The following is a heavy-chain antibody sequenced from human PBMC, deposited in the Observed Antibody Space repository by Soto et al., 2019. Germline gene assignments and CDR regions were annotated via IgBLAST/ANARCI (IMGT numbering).Heavy chain of an antibody. Sequence: KPSETLSLTCTVSGGSISSGDYCWSWIRQPPGKGLEWIGYIYYSGSTYYNPSLKSRVTISVDTSKNQSSLKLSSVTAADTAVHYCASSYSSSSGGGGYFDYWGQGTLVSVSS. D-gene: IGHD6-6*01. CDR1: GGSISSGDYC. CDR3: ASSYSSSSGGGGYFDY. CDR2: IYYSGST. J-gene: IGHJ4*02. V-gene: IGHV4-30-4*01.